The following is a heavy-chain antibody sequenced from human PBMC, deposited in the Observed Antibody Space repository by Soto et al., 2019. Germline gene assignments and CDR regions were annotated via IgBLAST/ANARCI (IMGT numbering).Heavy chain of an antibody. V-gene: IGHV1-18*01. CDR2: ISAYNGNT. CDR1: GYTFTSYG. J-gene: IGHJ5*02. Sequence: QVQLVQSGAEVKKPGASVKVSCKASGYTFTSYGISWVRQAPGQGLEWMGWISAYNGNTNYAQKLQGRLTMTTDTSTSTAYVELRSLRSDDTAVYYCARVPGGVGVIAATSWFDPWGQGTLVAVSS. D-gene: IGHD2-15*01. CDR3: ARVPGGVGVIAATSWFDP.